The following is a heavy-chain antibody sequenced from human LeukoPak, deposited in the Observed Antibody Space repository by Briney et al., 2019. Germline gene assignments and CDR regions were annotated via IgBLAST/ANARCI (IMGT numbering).Heavy chain of an antibody. CDR2: IIPMFGTA. CDR1: GGTFSSYA. Sequence: GASVKVSCKASGGTFSSYAISWVRQAPGQGLEWMGGIIPMFGTANYAQKFQGRVTITADKSTSTAYMELSSLRSEDTAVYYCATTPYCSGGSCYLPNWFDPWGQGTLVTVSS. D-gene: IGHD2-15*01. J-gene: IGHJ5*02. CDR3: ATTPYCSGGSCYLPNWFDP. V-gene: IGHV1-69*06.